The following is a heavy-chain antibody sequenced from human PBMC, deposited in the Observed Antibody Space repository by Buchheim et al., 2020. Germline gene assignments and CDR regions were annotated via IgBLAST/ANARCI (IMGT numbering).Heavy chain of an antibody. CDR2: ISYDGSNK. Sequence: QVQLVESGGGVVQPGRSLRLSCAASGFTFSSYGMHWVRQAPGKGLEWVAVISYDGSNKYYADSVKGRFTISRDNSKNTLYLQMNSLRAEDTAVYYCAKDDDTITIFGVVNNGMDVWGQGTT. V-gene: IGHV3-30*18. CDR1: GFTFSSYG. CDR3: AKDDDTITIFGVVNNGMDV. J-gene: IGHJ6*02. D-gene: IGHD3-3*01.